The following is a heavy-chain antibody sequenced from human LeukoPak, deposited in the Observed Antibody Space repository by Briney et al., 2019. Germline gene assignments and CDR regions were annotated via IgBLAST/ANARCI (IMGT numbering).Heavy chain of an antibody. CDR1: GGTFGSYS. J-gene: IGHJ4*02. V-gene: IGHV1-2*02. CDR2: INPNSGGT. CDR3: ARGEDTAMVSPGFDY. Sequence: ASVKVSCKASGGTFGSYSITWVRQAPGQGLEWMGWINPNSGGTNYAQKFQGRVTMTRDTSISTAYMELSRLRSDDTAVYYCARGEDTAMVSPGFDYWGQGTLVTVSS. D-gene: IGHD5-18*01.